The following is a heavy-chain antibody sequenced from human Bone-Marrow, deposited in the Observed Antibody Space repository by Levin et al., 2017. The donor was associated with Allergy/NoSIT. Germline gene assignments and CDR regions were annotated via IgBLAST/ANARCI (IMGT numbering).Heavy chain of an antibody. Sequence: GGSLRLSCAASGFTFSSYGMHWVRQAPGKGLEWVAVIWYDGSNKYYADSVKGRFTISRDNSKNTLYLQMNSLRAEDTAVYYCARLGYDYVWGGYRQRPDQNYWYFDLWGRGTLVTVSS. CDR2: IWYDGSNK. J-gene: IGHJ2*01. D-gene: IGHD3-16*02. CDR3: ARLGYDYVWGGYRQRPDQNYWYFDL. V-gene: IGHV3-33*01. CDR1: GFTFSSYG.